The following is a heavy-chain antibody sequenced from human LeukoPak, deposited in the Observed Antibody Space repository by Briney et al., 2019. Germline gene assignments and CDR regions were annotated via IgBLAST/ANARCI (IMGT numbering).Heavy chain of an antibody. CDR1: GGSFSGYY. CDR3: AGDLYSSRTNDAFVI. D-gene: IGHD6-13*01. CDR2: INHSGST. J-gene: IGHJ3*02. Sequence: SETLSLTCAVYGGSFSGYYWSWIRQPPGKGLEWIGEINHSGSTYYNPSLKSRVTISVDKSKNPFSLKLSAVPAADTAVYYCAGDLYSSRTNDAFVIWGQGTMVTVSS. V-gene: IGHV4-34*01.